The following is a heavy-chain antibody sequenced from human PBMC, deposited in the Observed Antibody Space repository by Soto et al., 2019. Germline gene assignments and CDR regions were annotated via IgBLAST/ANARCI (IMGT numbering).Heavy chain of an antibody. J-gene: IGHJ6*02. Sequence: ASVKVSCKASGYTFTGYYMHWVRQAPGQGLEWMGWINPNSGGTNYAQKFQGWVTMTRDTSISTAYMELSRLRSDDTAVYYCARGDSYGSGYYYYGMDVWGQGTTVTVS. CDR3: ARGDSYGSGYYYYGMDV. D-gene: IGHD3-10*01. CDR1: GYTFTGYY. V-gene: IGHV1-2*04. CDR2: INPNSGGT.